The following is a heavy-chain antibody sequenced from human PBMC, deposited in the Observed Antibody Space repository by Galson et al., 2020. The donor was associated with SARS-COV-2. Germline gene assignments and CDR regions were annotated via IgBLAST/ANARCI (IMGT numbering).Heavy chain of an antibody. CDR1: GFTFTNYG. D-gene: IGHD2-21*01. V-gene: IGHV3-33*01. CDR3: ARALCAENHYVVVGCLCYFDY. CDR2: VWYDGTHK. J-gene: IGHJ4*02. Sequence: TGGSLRLSCAAYGFTFTNYGILWVRQVPGKGLEWVAVVWYDGTHKYYADSVTGRLTITKDNYKNTTYMQMNSLTDEDTGIYYYARALCAENHYVVVGCLCYFDYWGQGTLGTGSS.